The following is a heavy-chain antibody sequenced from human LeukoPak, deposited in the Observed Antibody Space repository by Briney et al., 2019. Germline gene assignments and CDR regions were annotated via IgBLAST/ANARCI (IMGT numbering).Heavy chain of an antibody. CDR2: VIPIFGTA. D-gene: IGHD3-3*01. V-gene: IGHV1-69*06. CDR3: ARPNTIPYDYYYYYMDV. CDR1: GDTFSIYA. J-gene: IGHJ6*03. Sequence: ASVSVSYEASGDTFSIYAISCVPDAPGQGLEWMGGVIPIFGTAKYTQKFQRRVTVTADKSTSTAYMELSSVRSEDTAGYSCARPNTIPYDYYYYYMDVWGKGTTVTVSS.